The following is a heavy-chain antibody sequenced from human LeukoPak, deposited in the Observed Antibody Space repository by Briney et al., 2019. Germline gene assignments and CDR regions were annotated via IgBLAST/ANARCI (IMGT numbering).Heavy chain of an antibody. D-gene: IGHD3-10*01. CDR3: ARGIVGLLWSPGALPPTHFDY. V-gene: IGHV4-34*01. CDR2: INHSGST. J-gene: IGHJ4*01. CDR1: GGSFSGYY. Sequence: PSGTLSLTSAVYGGSFSGYYWSWIRQPPGKGLEWIGEINHSGSTNYNPSIKSRVTISVDTSKNQFSLKLSSVTAADTAVYYCARGIVGLLWSPGALPPTHFDYWGHGTLVTVS.